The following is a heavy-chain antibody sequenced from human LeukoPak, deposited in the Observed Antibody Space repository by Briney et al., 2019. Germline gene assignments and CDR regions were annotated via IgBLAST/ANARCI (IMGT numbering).Heavy chain of an antibody. D-gene: IGHD5-18*01. CDR1: GFTFNNYG. J-gene: IGHJ5*02. Sequence: GGSLRLSCAASGFTFNNYGMHWVRQAPGKGLEWVALIYYDGSNKYYGDSVKGRFTISRDNSKNTLYLQMNSLRAEDTAVYYCARGGGIQLPGGSDPWGQGTLVTVSS. CDR2: IYYDGSNK. CDR3: ARGGGIQLPGGSDP. V-gene: IGHV3-33*01.